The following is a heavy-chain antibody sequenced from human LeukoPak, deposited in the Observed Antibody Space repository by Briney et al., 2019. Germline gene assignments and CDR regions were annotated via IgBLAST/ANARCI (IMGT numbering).Heavy chain of an antibody. CDR3: ATGVGATSFDY. D-gene: IGHD1-26*01. CDR1: GGSISSHY. CDR2: IYYSGST. J-gene: IGHJ4*02. V-gene: IGHV4-59*11. Sequence: SETLSLTCTVSGGSISSHYWSWIRQPPGKGLEWIGYIYYSGSTNHNPSLKSRVTISVDTSKNQFSLKLSSVTAADTAVYYCATGVGATSFDYWGQGTLVTVSS.